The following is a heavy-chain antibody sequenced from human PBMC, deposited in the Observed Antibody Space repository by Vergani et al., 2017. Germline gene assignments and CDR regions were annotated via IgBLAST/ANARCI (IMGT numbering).Heavy chain of an antibody. CDR1: GGSMSGYY. J-gene: IGHJ5*02. Sequence: QVRLQESGPGLVKPSETLSLTCSVSGGSMSGYYWSWIRQPPGKELVWIGYMYHSGSTNYNPSLETLVTISGDTSKNQFSLKLNSVTAADTAVYYCGRVADFYGLGSRLLDLWGQGILVTVSS. CDR3: GRVADFYGLGSRLLDL. CDR2: MYHSGST. V-gene: IGHV4-59*01. D-gene: IGHD3-10*01.